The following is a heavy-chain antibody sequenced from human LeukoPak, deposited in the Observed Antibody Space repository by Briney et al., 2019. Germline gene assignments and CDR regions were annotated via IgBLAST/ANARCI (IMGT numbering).Heavy chain of an antibody. J-gene: IGHJ4*02. CDR2: IYYSGST. D-gene: IGHD3-22*01. Sequence: SETLSLTCTVSGGSVSSGSYYWSWIRQPPGKGLEWIVSIYYSGSTYYNPSLKSRVTISVDTSKNQFSLRLSSVTAADTAVYYCARQRVSYYYDSSGYYIDYWGQGTLVTVSS. CDR3: ARQRVSYYYDSSGYYIDY. CDR1: GGSVSSGSYY. V-gene: IGHV4-39*01.